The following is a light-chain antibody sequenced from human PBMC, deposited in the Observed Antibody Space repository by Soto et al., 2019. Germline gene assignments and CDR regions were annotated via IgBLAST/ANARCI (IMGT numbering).Light chain of an antibody. CDR3: QQLNSYPS. CDR1: QGISSY. CDR2: AAS. V-gene: IGKV1-9*01. J-gene: IGKJ5*01. Sequence: IQLTQSPSSLSASVGDSFTITCRASQGISSYLAWYQQKPGNAPKLLIYAASTLQSGVPSRLSGSGSGTDFTLTISSLQPEYFATYYCQQLNSYPSFGQGTRLEIK.